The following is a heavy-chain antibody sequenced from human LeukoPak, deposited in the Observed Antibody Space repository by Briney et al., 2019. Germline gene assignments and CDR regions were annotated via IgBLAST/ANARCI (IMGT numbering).Heavy chain of an antibody. J-gene: IGHJ4*02. V-gene: IGHV3-7*03. CDR2: IKQDGSEK. CDR3: AKDGRAGWTHPYYFDY. CDR1: GFTFSSYW. D-gene: IGHD6-19*01. Sequence: GGSLRLSCAASGFTFSSYWMTWVRQGPGKGLEWVANIKQDGSEKYYVDSVKGRFTISRDNSKNTLYLQMNSLRAEDTAVYYCAKDGRAGWTHPYYFDYWGQGTLVTVSS.